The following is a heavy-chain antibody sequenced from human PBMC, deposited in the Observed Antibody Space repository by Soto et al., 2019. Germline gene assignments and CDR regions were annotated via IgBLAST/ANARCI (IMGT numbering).Heavy chain of an antibody. CDR2: INHSGTT. CDR3: ASGKTRTARPSLRYYYYGLDV. D-gene: IGHD6-6*01. V-gene: IGHV4-34*01. J-gene: IGHJ6*02. Sequence: ETLSLTCTIYGGSFSGYYWTWIRQPPGKGLEWIGEINHSGTTNYSPSLKRRVSISVDTSKDKFSLNLSSVSAADTAVYYCASGKTRTARPSLRYYYYGLDVWGQGTTVTVSS. CDR1: GGSFSGYY.